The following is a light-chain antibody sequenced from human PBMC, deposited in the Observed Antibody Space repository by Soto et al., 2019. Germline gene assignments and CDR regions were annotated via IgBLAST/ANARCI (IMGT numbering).Light chain of an antibody. CDR2: SAS. CDR3: QQYNSYSRT. Sequence: IQMTQSLSSMPASVGVRVTITCRASQGIRNDLGWYQQKPGKAPKRLIYSASSLQSGVPSRFSGSGSGTEFTLTISSLQPEDFATYYCQQYNSYSRTFGQGTKVDIK. V-gene: IGKV1-17*01. CDR1: QGIRND. J-gene: IGKJ1*01.